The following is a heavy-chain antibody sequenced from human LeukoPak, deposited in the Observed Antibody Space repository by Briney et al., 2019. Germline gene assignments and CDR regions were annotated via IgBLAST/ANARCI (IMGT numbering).Heavy chain of an antibody. CDR3: AKGKNTGSYLSHVDY. D-gene: IGHD3-10*01. CDR1: GFTFSSYE. Sequence: PGGSLRLSCEASGFTFSSYEMNWVRQAPGKGLEWISYISSGGNTIYYADSVKGRFTISRDNSKNSLYLQMNSLRTEDTALYYCAKGKNTGSYLSHVDYWGQGTLVTVSS. V-gene: IGHV3-48*03. CDR2: ISSGGNTI. J-gene: IGHJ4*02.